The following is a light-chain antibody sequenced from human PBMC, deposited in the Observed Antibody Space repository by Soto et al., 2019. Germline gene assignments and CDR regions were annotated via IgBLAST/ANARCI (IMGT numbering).Light chain of an antibody. CDR2: EVT. J-gene: IGLJ3*02. CDR1: SSDVGSYNY. CDR3: SSYAGSNKLV. Sequence: QSALTQPPSASGSPGQSVTISCTGTSSDVGSYNYVSWYQQHPGKVPKLLIYEVTKRPSGVPDRFSGSKSDNTASLTVSGLQAEDEADYYCSSYAGSNKLVFGGGTQLTVL. V-gene: IGLV2-8*01.